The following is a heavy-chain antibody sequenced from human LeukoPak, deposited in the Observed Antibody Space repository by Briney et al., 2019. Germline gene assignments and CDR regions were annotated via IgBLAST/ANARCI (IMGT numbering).Heavy chain of an antibody. CDR3: AREGATGTAYFYFDY. CDR2: INHSGST. CDR1: GGSFTGYY. Sequence: SETLSVTCAVYGGSFTGYYWSWIRQPQGKGLEWIGEINHSGSTNYNPSLKSRVTISVDTSKNQFSLKLSSVTAADTAVYYCAREGATGTAYFYFDYWGQGTLVTVSS. V-gene: IGHV4-34*01. D-gene: IGHD1-1*01. J-gene: IGHJ4*02.